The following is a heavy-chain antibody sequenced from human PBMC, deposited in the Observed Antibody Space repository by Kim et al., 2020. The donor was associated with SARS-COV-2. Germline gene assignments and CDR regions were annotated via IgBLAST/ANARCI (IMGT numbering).Heavy chain of an antibody. D-gene: IGHD3-3*01. CDR2: IIPIFGTA. V-gene: IGHV1-69*13. CDR3: ARAIGDFWSGSHSPPYYYYYGMDV. CDR1: GGTFSSYA. Sequence: SVKVSCKASGGTFSSYAISWVRQAPGQGLEWMGGIIPIFGTANYAQKFQGRVTITADESTSTAYMELSSLRSEDTAVYYCARAIGDFWSGSHSPPYYYYYGMDVWGQGTTVTVSS. J-gene: IGHJ6*02.